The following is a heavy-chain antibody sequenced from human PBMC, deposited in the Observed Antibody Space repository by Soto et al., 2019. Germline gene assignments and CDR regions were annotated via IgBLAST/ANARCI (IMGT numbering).Heavy chain of an antibody. CDR2: IIPIFGTA. J-gene: IGHJ5*02. CDR1: GGTFSSYA. V-gene: IGHV1-69*13. D-gene: IGHD6-19*01. CDR3: ARDLVPVAGTEWYNWLDP. Sequence: ASVKVSCKASGGTFSSYAISWVRQAPGQGLEWMGGIIPIFGTANYAQKFQGRVTITADESTSTAYMELSSLRSEDTAVYYCARDLVPVAGTEWYNWLDPWGQGTLVTVSS.